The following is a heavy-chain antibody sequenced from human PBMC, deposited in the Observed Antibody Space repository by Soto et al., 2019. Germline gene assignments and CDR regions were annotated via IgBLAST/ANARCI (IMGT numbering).Heavy chain of an antibody. CDR3: ARHPSMVRDYYGMDV. V-gene: IGHV5-10-1*01. D-gene: IGHD3-10*01. Sequence: GESLKISCKGSGYSFTSYWIGWVRQMPGKGLEWMGRIDPSDSYTNYSPSFQGHVTISADKSISTAYLQWSSLKASDTAMYYCARHPSMVRDYYGMDVWGQGTTVTVSS. J-gene: IGHJ6*02. CDR2: IDPSDSYT. CDR1: GYSFTSYW.